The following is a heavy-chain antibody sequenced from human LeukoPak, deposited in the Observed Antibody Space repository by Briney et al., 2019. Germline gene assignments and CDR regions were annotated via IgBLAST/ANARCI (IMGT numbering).Heavy chain of an antibody. J-gene: IGHJ3*02. V-gene: IGHV4-61*02. Sequence: SETLSLTCTVSGGSISSGSYYWSWIRQPAGKGLEWIGRIYTSGSTNYNPSLKSRVTISVDTPKNQFSLKLSSVTAADTAVYYCARGDYDFWSGYPLDAFDIWGQGTMVTVSS. D-gene: IGHD3-3*01. CDR2: IYTSGST. CDR1: GGSISSGSYY. CDR3: ARGDYDFWSGYPLDAFDI.